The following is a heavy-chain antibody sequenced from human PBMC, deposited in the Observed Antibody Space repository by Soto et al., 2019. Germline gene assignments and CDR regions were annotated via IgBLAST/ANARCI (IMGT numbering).Heavy chain of an antibody. Sequence: PGGSLRLSCAASGFTFSDYYMSWIRQAPGKGLEWVSYISSSSSYTNYADSVKGRFTISRGNAKNSLYLQMNSLRAEDTAVYYCARPNDYSSSGAFDIWGQGTMVTVSS. CDR2: ISSSSSYT. J-gene: IGHJ3*02. CDR1: GFTFSDYY. D-gene: IGHD4-4*01. V-gene: IGHV3-11*06. CDR3: ARPNDYSSSGAFDI.